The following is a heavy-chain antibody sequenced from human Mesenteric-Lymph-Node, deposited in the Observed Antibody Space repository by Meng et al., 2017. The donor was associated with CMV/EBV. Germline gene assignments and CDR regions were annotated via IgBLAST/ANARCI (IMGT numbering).Heavy chain of an antibody. J-gene: IGHJ3*02. CDR3: AKERYSSGWYGYDI. Sequence: GGSLRLSCAASGFTFSSYAMSWVRQAPGKGLEWVSAISGGGGDTYYADSVRGRFTISRDNSKNTLYLQMNSLRAEDTAVYYCAKERYSSGWYGYDIWGQGTMVTVSS. D-gene: IGHD6-19*01. V-gene: IGHV3-23*01. CDR1: GFTFSSYA. CDR2: ISGGGGDT.